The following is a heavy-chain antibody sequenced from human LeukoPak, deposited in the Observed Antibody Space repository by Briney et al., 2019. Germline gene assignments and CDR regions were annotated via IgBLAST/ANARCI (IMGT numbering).Heavy chain of an antibody. Sequence: ASVKVSCKGSGYTFTSYYMHWVRHAPGQGLEWMGIINPSGGSTSYAQKFQGRVTMTRDMSTSTVYMELSSLRSEDTAVYYCARDHFFWSGYHRDSSGWVQGYYFDYWGQGTLLTVSS. CDR3: ARDHFFWSGYHRDSSGWVQGYYFDY. V-gene: IGHV1-46*01. D-gene: IGHD3-3*01. CDR1: GYTFTSYY. J-gene: IGHJ4*02. CDR2: INPSGGST.